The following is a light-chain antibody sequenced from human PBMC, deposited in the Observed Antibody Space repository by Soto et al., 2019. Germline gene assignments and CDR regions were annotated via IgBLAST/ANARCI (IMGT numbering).Light chain of an antibody. CDR3: QQYGTSPT. CDR2: GAS. CDR1: QSVSSNY. Sequence: EIVLTQSPGTLSLSPGERATLSCRASQSVSSNYIAWYQQKPGQAPTLLIYGASSRATGIPDRFSSSGSGTDFTLTISRLEPEYFAVYYCQQYGTSPTFGQGTKVEIK. V-gene: IGKV3-20*01. J-gene: IGKJ1*01.